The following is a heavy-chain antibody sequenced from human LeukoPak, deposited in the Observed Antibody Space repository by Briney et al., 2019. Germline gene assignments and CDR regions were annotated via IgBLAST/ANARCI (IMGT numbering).Heavy chain of an antibody. Sequence: PSETLSLTCAVYGGSFSGYYWSWIRQPPGKGLEWIGEINHSGSTNYNPSLKSRGNISVETSKNQFSLKLSSVTAAATAVYYCARGLRWLSTPRYFDYWGQGTLVTVSS. V-gene: IGHV4-34*01. CDR2: INHSGST. CDR3: ARGLRWLSTPRYFDY. CDR1: GGSFSGYY. J-gene: IGHJ4*02. D-gene: IGHD5-24*01.